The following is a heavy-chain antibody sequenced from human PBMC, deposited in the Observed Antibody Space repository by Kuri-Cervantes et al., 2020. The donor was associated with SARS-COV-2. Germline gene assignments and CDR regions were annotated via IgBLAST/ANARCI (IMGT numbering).Heavy chain of an antibody. D-gene: IGHD2-15*01. CDR3: ARDLPRVVVVAATRFWGAFDI. Sequence: ASVKVSCKASGYSFSTYDINWVRQAAGQGLEWMGWLNPDTGNTGNAKKFQGRVTMTTDTSINTAYMELRSLRSDDTAVYYCARDLPRVVVVAATRFWGAFDIWGQGTMVTVSS. J-gene: IGHJ3*02. CDR2: LNPDTGNT. V-gene: IGHV1-8*02. CDR1: GYSFSTYD.